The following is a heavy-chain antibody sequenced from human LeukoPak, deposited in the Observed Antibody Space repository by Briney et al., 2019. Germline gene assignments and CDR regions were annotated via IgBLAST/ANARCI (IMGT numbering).Heavy chain of an antibody. D-gene: IGHD3-22*01. Sequence: GGSLRLSCAASGFTFNNYGLSWVRQAPGKGLEWVSVISGSGSTIFYADSVKGRFTISRDNAKNSLYLQMNSLRAEDTAVYYCARGSSGYSYSHDYWGQGTLVTVSS. CDR1: GFTFNNYG. V-gene: IGHV3-23*01. J-gene: IGHJ4*02. CDR2: ISGSGSTI. CDR3: ARGSSGYSYSHDY.